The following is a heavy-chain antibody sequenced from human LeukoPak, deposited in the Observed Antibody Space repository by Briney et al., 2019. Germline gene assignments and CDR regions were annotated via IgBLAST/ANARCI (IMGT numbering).Heavy chain of an antibody. CDR2: ISFDGVNT. V-gene: IGHV3-30*03. J-gene: IGHJ6*03. Sequence: GGSLRLSCTASGFTFSSTGMHWVRQAPGKGLEWVAVISFDGVNTFYADSVKGRFTISRDNSNNTVYLQMNNLRPEDTAVFYCARGQGYESYYYMDVWGKGTTVTISS. CDR1: GFTFSSTG. D-gene: IGHD2-2*01. CDR3: ARGQGYESYYYMDV.